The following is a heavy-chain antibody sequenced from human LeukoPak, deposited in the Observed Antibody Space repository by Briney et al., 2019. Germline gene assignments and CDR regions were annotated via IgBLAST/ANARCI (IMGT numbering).Heavy chain of an antibody. V-gene: IGHV4-59*01. J-gene: IGHJ4*02. CDR1: GGSISSYY. D-gene: IGHD1-26*01. CDR3: ARSPQDVEWELRFDY. CDR2: IYYSGST. Sequence: SETLSLTCTVSGGSISSYYWSWIRQPPGKGLEWIGYIYYSGSTNYNPSLKSRVTISVDTSKNQFSLKLSSVTAADTAVYYCARSPQDVEWELRFDYWGQGTLSPSPQ.